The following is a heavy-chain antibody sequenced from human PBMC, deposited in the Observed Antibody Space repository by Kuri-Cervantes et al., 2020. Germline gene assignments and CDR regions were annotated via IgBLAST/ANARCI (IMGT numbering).Heavy chain of an antibody. J-gene: IGHJ6*02. CDR1: GFTFSDYY. CDR3: ARDANVYYYYGMDV. Sequence: GESLKISCAASGFTFSDYYMSWIRQAPGKGLEWVSYISSSGSTIYYADSVKGRFTISRDNAKNSLYLQMNSLRAEDTAVYYCARDANVYYYYGMDVWGQGTTVTVSS. V-gene: IGHV3-11*04. CDR2: ISSSGSTI.